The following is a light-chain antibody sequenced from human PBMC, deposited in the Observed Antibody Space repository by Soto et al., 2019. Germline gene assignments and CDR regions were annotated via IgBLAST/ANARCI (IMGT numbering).Light chain of an antibody. J-gene: IGKJ1*01. CDR1: QGIGSY. Sequence: DIQLTQSPSFLSASVGDRVTITCRASQGIGSYLAWYQQKPGKAPILLISPASTLQSGVPSRFSGSGSGTEFTLTISSLQPEDFAAYYCQQLNSYPRTFGQGTKVEIK. CDR3: QQLNSYPRT. V-gene: IGKV1-9*01. CDR2: PAS.